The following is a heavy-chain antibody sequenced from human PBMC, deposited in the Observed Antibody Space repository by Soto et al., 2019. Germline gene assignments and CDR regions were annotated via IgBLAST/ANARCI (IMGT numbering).Heavy chain of an antibody. Sequence: PSETLSLTCTVSGGSISSGGYYWSWIRQHPGKGLEWIGYIYYSGSTYYNPSLKSRVTISVDTSKNQFSLKLSSVTAADTAVYYCARDHRQYCSSTSCYTDYYYGMDVWGQGTTVTV. D-gene: IGHD2-2*02. V-gene: IGHV4-31*03. CDR2: IYYSGST. CDR1: GGSISSGGYY. J-gene: IGHJ6*02. CDR3: ARDHRQYCSSTSCYTDYYYGMDV.